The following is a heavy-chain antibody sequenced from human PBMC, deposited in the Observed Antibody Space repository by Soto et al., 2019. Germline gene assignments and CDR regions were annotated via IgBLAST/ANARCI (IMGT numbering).Heavy chain of an antibody. CDR2: ISSSSSTI. CDR3: ARVPYGSGSPMDV. Sequence: GGSLRLSCAASGFTFSSYSMNWVRQAPGKGLEWVSYISSSSSTIYYADSVKGRFTISRDNAKNSLYLQMNSLRAEDTAVYYCARVPYGSGSPMDVWGKGTTVTVSS. D-gene: IGHD3-10*01. CDR1: GFTFSSYS. J-gene: IGHJ6*04. V-gene: IGHV3-48*01.